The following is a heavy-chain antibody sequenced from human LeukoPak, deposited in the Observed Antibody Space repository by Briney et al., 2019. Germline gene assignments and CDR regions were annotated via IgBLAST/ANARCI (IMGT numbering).Heavy chain of an antibody. V-gene: IGHV1-69*13. Sequence: SVKVSCKASGYTFTGYYMHWVRQAPGQGLEWMGGIIPIFGTANYAQKFQGRVTITADESTSTAYMELSSLRSEDTAVYYCARDSRRGYSYGFPYWGQGTLVTVSS. J-gene: IGHJ4*02. D-gene: IGHD5-18*01. CDR3: ARDSRRGYSYGFPY. CDR1: GYTFTGYY. CDR2: IIPIFGTA.